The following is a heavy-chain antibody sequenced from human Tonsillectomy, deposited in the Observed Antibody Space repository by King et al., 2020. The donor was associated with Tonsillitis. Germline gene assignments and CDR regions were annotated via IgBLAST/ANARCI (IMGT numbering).Heavy chain of an antibody. CDR1: GFTFSSYG. D-gene: IGHD1-14*01. Sequence: VQLVESGGGVVQPGRSLRLSCAASGFTFSSYGMHWVRQAPGKGLEWVAVISYDGSNKYYADSVKGRFTISRDNSKNTLYLQMNSLRAEDTAVYYCAKWVRGNGMGTGNFDYWGQGTLVTVSS. CDR3: AKWVRGNGMGTGNFDY. CDR2: ISYDGSNK. J-gene: IGHJ4*02. V-gene: IGHV3-30*18.